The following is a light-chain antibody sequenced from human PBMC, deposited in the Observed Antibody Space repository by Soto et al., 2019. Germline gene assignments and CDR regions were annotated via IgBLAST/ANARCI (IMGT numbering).Light chain of an antibody. J-gene: IGKJ1*01. CDR2: WPS. CDR1: QSVLFSSNNETY. Sequence: DIVMTQSPDSLAVSLGETAIINCKTSQSVLFSSNNETYLAWYQQKLGQSPKLLIYWPSIRESAVPDRFSGSGSRTSDTLTISTPQAADVAVYYEQQYYSTPWTFGQGTKVEV. CDR3: QQYYSTPWT. V-gene: IGKV4-1*01.